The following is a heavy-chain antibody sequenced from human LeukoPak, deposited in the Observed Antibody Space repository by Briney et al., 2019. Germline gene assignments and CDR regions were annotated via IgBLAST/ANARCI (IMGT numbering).Heavy chain of an antibody. Sequence: ASAKVSCKASGYTFATSYMHWVRQAPGQGLEWMGIISSGDGTTNYAQKFQDRVTMRTDTSASTVYLDLSSLRSEDTAVYYCARTRGYGYVDYWGQGTLVTVSS. V-gene: IGHV1-46*01. D-gene: IGHD2-15*01. CDR3: ARTRGYGYVDY. CDR1: GYTFATSY. CDR2: ISSGDGTT. J-gene: IGHJ4*02.